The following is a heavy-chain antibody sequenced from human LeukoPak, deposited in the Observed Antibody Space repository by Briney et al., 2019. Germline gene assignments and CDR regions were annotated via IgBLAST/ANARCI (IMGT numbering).Heavy chain of an antibody. V-gene: IGHV4-59*11. CDR3: AREAPYGDNWFDP. J-gene: IGHJ5*02. CDR2: IYYSGST. CDR1: GGSISSHY. D-gene: IGHD4-17*01. Sequence: PSETLSLTCTVSGGSISSHYWSWIRQPPGKGLEWIGYIYYSGSTNYNPSLKSRVTISVDTSKSQFSLKLSSVTAADTAVYYCAREAPYGDNWFDPWGQGTLVTVSS.